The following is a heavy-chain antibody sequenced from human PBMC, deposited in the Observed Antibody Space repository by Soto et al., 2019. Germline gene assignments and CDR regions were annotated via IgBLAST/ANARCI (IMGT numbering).Heavy chain of an antibody. CDR2: IIPIFGTA. Sequence: QVQLVQSGAEVKKPGSSVKVSCKASGGTFSSYAISWVRLAPGQGLEWMGGIIPIFGTANYAQKFQGRVTITADKATSTAYMELSSLRSEDTAAYYCATLGGTAMVKIDYWGQGTLVTVSS. D-gene: IGHD5-18*01. V-gene: IGHV1-69*06. CDR1: GGTFSSYA. J-gene: IGHJ4*02. CDR3: ATLGGTAMVKIDY.